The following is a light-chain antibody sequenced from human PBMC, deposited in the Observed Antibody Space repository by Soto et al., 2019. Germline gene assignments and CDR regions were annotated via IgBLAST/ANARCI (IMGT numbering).Light chain of an antibody. Sequence: QSVLTQPASVSGSPGQSITISCTGTSSDVGGYNYVSWYQQHPGKVPKLMIFEVSNRPSGVSNRFSGSKSGNTASLTISGLQAEDEADYYCSSYAGTNNLHVVFGGGTKLTVL. CDR2: EVS. V-gene: IGLV2-14*01. CDR3: SSYAGTNNLHVV. J-gene: IGLJ2*01. CDR1: SSDVGGYNY.